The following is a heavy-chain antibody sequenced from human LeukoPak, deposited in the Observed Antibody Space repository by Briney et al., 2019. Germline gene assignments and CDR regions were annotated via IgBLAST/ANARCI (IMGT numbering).Heavy chain of an antibody. D-gene: IGHD1-1*01. CDR3: ARDTTGFRLGWNDDNHGINYFDY. J-gene: IGHJ4*02. CDR1: GYTFTGYY. V-gene: IGHV1-46*01. Sequence: GASVKVSCKASGYTFTGYYMHWVRQAPGQGLEWMGIINPSGGSTSYAQKFQGRVTMTRDMSTSTVYMELSSLRSEDTAVYYCARDTTGFRLGWNDDNHGINYFDYWGQGTLVTVSS. CDR2: INPSGGST.